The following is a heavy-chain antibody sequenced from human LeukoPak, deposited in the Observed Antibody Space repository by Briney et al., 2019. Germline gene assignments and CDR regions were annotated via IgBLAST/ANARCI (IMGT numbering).Heavy chain of an antibody. CDR3: ARERRYCSGDNCYSGLDY. D-gene: IGHD2-15*01. J-gene: IGHJ4*02. V-gene: IGHV3-23*01. Sequence: PGGSLRLSCAASGFTFSSYAMSWVRQAPGKGLEWVSAISGSGGSTYYADSVKGRFTISRDNSKNTLYLQMNSLRAEDTAVYYCARERRYCSGDNCYSGLDYWGQGTQVTVSS. CDR2: ISGSGGST. CDR1: GFTFSSYA.